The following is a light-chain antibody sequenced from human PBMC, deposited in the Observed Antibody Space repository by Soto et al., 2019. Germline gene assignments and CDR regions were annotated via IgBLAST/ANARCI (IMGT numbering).Light chain of an antibody. CDR1: QSISNY. J-gene: IGKJ1*01. Sequence: DIQMTQSPSSLSASVGDRVTITCRASQSISNYLNWYQQKPGKAPKLLIYAASSLQSGVPSRFSGSGSGTDFTLTISSLQPEDSAPYYCQQSYSTPRTFGQGTKVEIK. CDR3: QQSYSTPRT. CDR2: AAS. V-gene: IGKV1-39*01.